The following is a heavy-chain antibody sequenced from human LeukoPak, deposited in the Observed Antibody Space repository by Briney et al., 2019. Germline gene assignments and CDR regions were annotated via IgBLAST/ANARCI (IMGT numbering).Heavy chain of an antibody. D-gene: IGHD5-18*01. CDR3: AREVRTQLWLRDSWCFDP. Sequence: PSETLSLTCTVSGGSISSGGYYWSWIRQPPGEGLEWIGYIYYSGSTNYNPSLKSRVTISVDTSKNQFSLKLSSVAAADTAVYYCAREVRTQLWLRDSWCFDPWGQGTLVTVSS. V-gene: IGHV4-61*08. CDR1: GGSISSGGYY. J-gene: IGHJ5*02. CDR2: IYYSGST.